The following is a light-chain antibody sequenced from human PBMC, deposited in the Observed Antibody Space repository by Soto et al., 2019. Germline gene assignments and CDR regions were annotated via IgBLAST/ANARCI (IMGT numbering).Light chain of an antibody. Sequence: LTQPPSVSGAPGQRVTISCTGSSSNIGAGYDVHWYQQLPGTAPKLLIYGNSNRPSGVPDRFSGSKSGTSASLAITGLQAEDEADYYCQSYDSSLSGPVVFGGGTKLTVL. V-gene: IGLV1-40*01. CDR3: QSYDSSLSGPVV. J-gene: IGLJ2*01. CDR1: SSNIGAGYD. CDR2: GNS.